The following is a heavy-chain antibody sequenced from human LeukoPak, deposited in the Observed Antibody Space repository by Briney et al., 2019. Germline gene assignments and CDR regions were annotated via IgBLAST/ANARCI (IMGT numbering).Heavy chain of an antibody. CDR2: INPSGGST. D-gene: IGHD3-10*01. J-gene: IGHJ4*02. Sequence: GASVKVSCKASGYTFTSYYMHWVRQAPGQGLEWMGIINPSGGSTSYAQKFQGRVTMTRDASTSTVYMELSSLRSEDTAVHYCATLWFGELSGFDYWGQGTLVTVSS. CDR3: ATLWFGELSGFDY. CDR1: GYTFTSYY. V-gene: IGHV1-46*03.